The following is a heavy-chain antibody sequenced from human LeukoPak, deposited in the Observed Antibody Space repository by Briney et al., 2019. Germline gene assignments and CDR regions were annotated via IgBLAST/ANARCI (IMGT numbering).Heavy chain of an antibody. J-gene: IGHJ4*02. Sequence: ASVKVSCKASGYMFSNFFSSYGITWVRQAPGQGLEWMGWICPYKGNKKFAQKFQGRVTMTTDTSTSTAYMELRSLRSDDTAVYYCASGYYSGGSGYSPADYWGQGTLVTVSS. CDR2: ICPYKGNK. CDR1: GYMFSNFFSSYG. D-gene: IGHD3-22*01. CDR3: ASGYYSGGSGYSPADY. V-gene: IGHV1-18*01.